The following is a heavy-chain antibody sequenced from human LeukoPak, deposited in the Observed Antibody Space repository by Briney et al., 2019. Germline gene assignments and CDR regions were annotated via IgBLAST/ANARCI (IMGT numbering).Heavy chain of an antibody. V-gene: IGHV1-46*01. J-gene: IGHJ3*02. CDR3: ARGEGISVAGTLGASDI. CDR2: INPSGGSV. CDR1: GYTFTNYY. Sequence: GASVKVSCKASGYTFTNYYMHWVRQAPGQGLDWMGLINPSGGSVSHVQKFQGRITLSRDTSTSTVYMELSSLKSEDTAVYYCARGEGISVAGTLGASDIWGQGTMVTVSS. D-gene: IGHD6-19*01.